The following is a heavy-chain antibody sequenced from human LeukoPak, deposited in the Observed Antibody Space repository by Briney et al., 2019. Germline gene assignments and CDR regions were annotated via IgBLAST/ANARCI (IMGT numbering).Heavy chain of an antibody. CDR2: IYYSGST. D-gene: IGHD6-19*01. V-gene: IGHV4-59*01. Sequence: PSETLSLTCTVSGGSISSYYWSWIRQPPGKGLEWIGYIYYSGSTNYYPSLKSRVTISVDTSKNLFSLKLSSVIAADTAVYYCARGAPEGLDGTFDIWGQGTLVTVSS. CDR3: ARGAPEGLDGTFDI. CDR1: GGSISSYY. J-gene: IGHJ3*02.